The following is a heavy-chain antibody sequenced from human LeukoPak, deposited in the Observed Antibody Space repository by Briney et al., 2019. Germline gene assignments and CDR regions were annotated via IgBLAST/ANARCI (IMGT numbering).Heavy chain of an antibody. D-gene: IGHD2-21*01. Sequence: ASVKVSCKASGYTFTSYDINWVRQAPGQGLEWMGWVSGYNGNTNYAQKFEGRVAMTTDTSTSTAYMELRGLRSEDTAVYYCARGDWFDPWRQGTLVTVSS. V-gene: IGHV1-18*01. CDR2: VSGYNGNT. J-gene: IGHJ5*02. CDR1: GYTFTSYD. CDR3: ARGDWFDP.